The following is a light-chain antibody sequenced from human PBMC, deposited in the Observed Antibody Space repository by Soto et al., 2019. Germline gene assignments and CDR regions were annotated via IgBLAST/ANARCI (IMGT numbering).Light chain of an antibody. V-gene: IGKV3-11*01. CDR3: QQRRNWPPFT. J-gene: IGKJ3*01. CDR1: QSVSSY. Sequence: EIVLTQSPATLSLSPGERATLSCRASQSVSSYLAWYQQKPGQAPRLLIYDASNRATGIPARFSGSGSGTDFTLTISSLEPEDFAVYYCQQRRNWPPFTLGPGTKVDIK. CDR2: DAS.